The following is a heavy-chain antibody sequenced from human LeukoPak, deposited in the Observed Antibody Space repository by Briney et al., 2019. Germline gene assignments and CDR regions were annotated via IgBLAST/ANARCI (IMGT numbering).Heavy chain of an antibody. D-gene: IGHD3-3*01. CDR2: INPNSGGT. V-gene: IGHV1-2*06. J-gene: IGHJ6*03. Sequence: ASVKVSCKASGYTFTGYYMHWVRQAPGPGLEWMGRINPNSGGTNYAQKSQGRGPMTRDTSISTAYMELSRLRSDYTAGYYCAGTFGVVKDYYYYYYMDVWGKGTTVTVSS. CDR3: AGTFGVVKDYYYYYYMDV. CDR1: GYTFTGYY.